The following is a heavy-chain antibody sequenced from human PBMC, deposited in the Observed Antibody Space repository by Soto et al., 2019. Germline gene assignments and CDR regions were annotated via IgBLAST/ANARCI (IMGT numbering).Heavy chain of an antibody. V-gene: IGHV1-69*02. J-gene: IGHJ6*02. Sequence: ASVKVSCKASGGTFSSYTISWVRQAPGQGLEWMGRIIPILGIANYAQKFQGRVTITADKSTSTAYMELSSLRSEDTAVYYCARLQPFSSSSYYGMDVWGQGTTVTVSS. D-gene: IGHD6-6*01. CDR3: ARLQPFSSSSYYGMDV. CDR2: IIPILGIA. CDR1: GGTFSSYT.